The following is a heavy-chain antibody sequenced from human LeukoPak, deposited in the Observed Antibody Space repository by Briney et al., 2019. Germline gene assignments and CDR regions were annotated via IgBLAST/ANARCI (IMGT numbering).Heavy chain of an antibody. CDR3: ARDVYRGSYGMDV. J-gene: IGHJ6*02. D-gene: IGHD2-2*01. CDR1: GFTFSFYA. Sequence: GGSLRLSCAASGFTFSFYAMNWVRQAPGKGLEWVSTISGSGAGTYYADSVKGRFTISRDNSKNTLYLQMNSLTAEDTAVYYCARDVYRGSYGMDVWGQGTTVTVSS. V-gene: IGHV3-23*01. CDR2: ISGSGAGT.